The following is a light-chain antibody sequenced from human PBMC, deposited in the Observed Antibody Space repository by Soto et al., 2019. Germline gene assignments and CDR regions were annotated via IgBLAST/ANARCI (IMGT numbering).Light chain of an antibody. J-gene: IGKJ1*01. Sequence: VMTQSPATLSVSPGERATLSCRASQSVSSNVAWYQLKPGQAPRLVIYAASTRATDIPATFSGSGSGTEFTPTISSLQSEDFAVYYCQQYNTGPPWTFGQGTRVEIK. CDR1: QSVSSN. CDR3: QQYNTGPPWT. V-gene: IGKV3-15*01. CDR2: AAS.